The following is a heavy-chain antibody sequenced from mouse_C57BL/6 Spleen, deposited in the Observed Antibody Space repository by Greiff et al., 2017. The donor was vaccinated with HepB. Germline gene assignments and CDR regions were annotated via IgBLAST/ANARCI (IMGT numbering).Heavy chain of an antibody. V-gene: IGHV1-52*01. J-gene: IGHJ4*01. D-gene: IGHD1-1*01. CDR3: ARGGYYYGFIYYAMDY. Sequence: QVQLQQPGAELVRPGSSVKLSCKASGYTFTSYWMHWVKQRPIQGLEWIGNIDPSDSETHYNQKFKDKATLTVDKSSSTAYMQLSSLTSEDSAVYYWARGGYYYGFIYYAMDYWGQGTSVTVSS. CDR1: GYTFTSYW. CDR2: IDPSDSET.